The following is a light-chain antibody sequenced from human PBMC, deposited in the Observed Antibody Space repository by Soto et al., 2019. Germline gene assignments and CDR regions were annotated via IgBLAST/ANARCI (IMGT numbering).Light chain of an antibody. CDR1: SSDVVTYNL. J-gene: IGLJ2*01. CDR2: EGT. Sequence: QSALTQPASVSGSPGQSISISCTGTSSDVVTYNLVSWYQQHPGKAPTVLIYEGTKRPSGVSNRFSGSKSGNTASLTISGLQAEDEAHYYCCSYVGSDTYVIFGGGTKLTVL. V-gene: IGLV2-23*01. CDR3: CSYVGSDTYVI.